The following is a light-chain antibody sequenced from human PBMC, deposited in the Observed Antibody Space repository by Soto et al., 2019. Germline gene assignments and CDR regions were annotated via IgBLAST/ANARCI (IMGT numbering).Light chain of an antibody. J-gene: IGKJ1*01. CDR2: DVS. CDR1: QSVSSNY. CDR3: QQYGSSPT. V-gene: IGKV3-20*01. Sequence: DIVLTQSPGTLSLSPGERATLSCRSSQSVSSNYLAWYQQKPDQAPRLVIYDVSGRATGIPDRFSGSGSGTAFTHTISRLEPEDSAVYYCQQYGSSPTFGQGTKVEIK.